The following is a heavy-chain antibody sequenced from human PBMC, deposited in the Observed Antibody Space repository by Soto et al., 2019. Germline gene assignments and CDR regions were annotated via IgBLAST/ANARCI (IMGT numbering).Heavy chain of an antibody. J-gene: IGHJ5*02. CDR2: IRNTPYGGTT. D-gene: IGHD2-2*03. CDR1: EFRFSEHA. CDR3: SRGSFGYYGP. Sequence: LRLSCNCSEFRFSEHAMTWVRQAPGKGLEWVGFIRNTPYGGTTDYAASVRGRFTISRDDSASIAYLQMNSLKTEDSGLYYCSRGSFGYYGPWGPGTLVTVSS. V-gene: IGHV3-49*04.